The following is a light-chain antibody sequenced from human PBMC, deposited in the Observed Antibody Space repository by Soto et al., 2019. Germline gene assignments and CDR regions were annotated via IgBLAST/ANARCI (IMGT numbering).Light chain of an antibody. J-gene: IGKJ1*01. CDR1: QSVDNK. Sequence: ERVMTQSTATLSVSLGERATLSCRASQSVDNKLAWYQFKPGQAPRLLIYGASTRATGVPTRFSGSGSGTEFALTIASLQSEDCAVYYCLQYYGWPKTFGQGTEVEIK. CDR3: LQYYGWPKT. V-gene: IGKV3-15*01. CDR2: GAS.